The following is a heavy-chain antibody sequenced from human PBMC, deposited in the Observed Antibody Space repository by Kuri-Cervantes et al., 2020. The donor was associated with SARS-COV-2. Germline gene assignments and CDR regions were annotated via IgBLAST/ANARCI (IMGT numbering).Heavy chain of an antibody. CDR2: SNAGNGNT. D-gene: IGHD1-26*01. CDR1: GYTFTSYA. CDR3: ARENVVGPSPQYYFDY. J-gene: IGHJ4*02. Sequence: ASVKVSCKASGYTFTSYAMHWVRQAPGQRLEWMGWSNAGNGNTKYSQGFQGRVTTTRDTSASTAYMELRSLRSDDTAVYYCARENVVGPSPQYYFDYWGQGTLVTVPQ. V-gene: IGHV1-3*02.